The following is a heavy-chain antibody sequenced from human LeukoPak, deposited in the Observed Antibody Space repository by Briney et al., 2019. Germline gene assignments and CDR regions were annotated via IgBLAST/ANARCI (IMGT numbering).Heavy chain of an antibody. CDR3: ARGAEYYYDSSGLWGNY. J-gene: IGHJ4*02. CDR1: GYTFTSYA. D-gene: IGHD3-22*01. V-gene: IGHV1-3*01. CDR2: INAGNGNT. Sequence: GASVKVSCKASGYTFTSYAMHWVRQAPGQRLEWMGWINAGNGNTKYSQKFQGRVTITRDTSASTAYMELSSLRSDDTAVYYCARGAEYYYDSSGLWGNYWGQGTLVTVSS.